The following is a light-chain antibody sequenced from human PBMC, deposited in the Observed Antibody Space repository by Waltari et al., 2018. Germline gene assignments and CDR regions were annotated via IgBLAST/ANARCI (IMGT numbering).Light chain of an antibody. V-gene: IGLV1-44*01. CDR2: RSK. J-gene: IGLJ1*01. Sequence: QSVLTQPPSASGTPGQRVTISCSGSSSNIGSKVVNWYQQLPGTAPKLLIHRSKQRPSGVPDRFSGSKSGTSASLAISGLQSEDEADYHCGAWDASLNGYVFGTGTKVTVL. CDR3: GAWDASLNGYV. CDR1: SSNIGSKV.